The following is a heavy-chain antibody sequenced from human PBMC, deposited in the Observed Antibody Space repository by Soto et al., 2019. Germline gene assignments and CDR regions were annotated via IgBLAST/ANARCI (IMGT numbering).Heavy chain of an antibody. CDR1: GYTFTSYD. D-gene: IGHD6-6*01. J-gene: IGHJ3*02. V-gene: IGHV1-8*01. CDR2: MNPNSGNT. CDR3: LYSSSSEVSQSDAFDI. Sequence: ASVKVSCKASGYTFTSYDINWVRQATGQGLEWMGWMNPNSGNTGYAQKFQGRVTMTRNTSISTAYMELSSLRSEDTAVYYCLYSSSSEVSQSDAFDIWGQGTMVTVSS.